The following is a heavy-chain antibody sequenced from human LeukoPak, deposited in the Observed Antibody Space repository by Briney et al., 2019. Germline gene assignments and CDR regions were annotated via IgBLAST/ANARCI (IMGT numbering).Heavy chain of an antibody. CDR1: GFTFSSYW. CDR3: ARDRLYTSDY. V-gene: IGHV3-74*01. D-gene: IGHD3-16*01. Sequence: PGGSLRLSCAASGFTFSSYWMHWVRQAPGKGLVWVSRINGDGSATTYADSLKGRFTISRGNTKNTLYLQINSLRAEDTAVYFCARDRLYTSDYWGQGTLVTVSS. J-gene: IGHJ4*02. CDR2: INGDGSAT.